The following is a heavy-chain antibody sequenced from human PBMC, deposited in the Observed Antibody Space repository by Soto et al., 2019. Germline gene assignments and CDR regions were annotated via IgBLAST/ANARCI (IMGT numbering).Heavy chain of an antibody. Sequence: ASVKVSCKVSGYTLTELSMHWVRQAPGKGLEWMGGFDPEDGETIYAQKFQGRVTMTEDTSTDTAYMELSSLRSEDTAVYYCARNYLWFGEPRAGSFDYWGQGTLVTVSS. CDR3: ARNYLWFGEPRAGSFDY. V-gene: IGHV1-24*01. D-gene: IGHD3-10*01. J-gene: IGHJ4*02. CDR1: GYTLTELS. CDR2: FDPEDGET.